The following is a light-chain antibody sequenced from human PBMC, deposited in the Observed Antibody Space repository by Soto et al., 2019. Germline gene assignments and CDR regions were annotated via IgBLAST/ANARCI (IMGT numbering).Light chain of an antibody. CDR3: SSYTSSSTYV. J-gene: IGLJ1*01. CDR2: EVS. V-gene: IGLV2-14*01. Sequence: QSALTQPASVSGSPGQSITISCTGTSSDVGGYNYVSWYQQHPGKAPKLMIYEVSNRPSGVSNRFSGSKSGNTASLTISGLQAEDEADYDCSSYTSSSTYVLGNGTEVTGL. CDR1: SSDVGGYNY.